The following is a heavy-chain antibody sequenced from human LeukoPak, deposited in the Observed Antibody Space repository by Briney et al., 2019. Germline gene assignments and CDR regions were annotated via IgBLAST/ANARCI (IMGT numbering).Heavy chain of an antibody. CDR1: GGSISSYY. J-gene: IGHJ5*02. Sequence: SETLSLTCTVSGGSISSYYWSWIRQPPGKGPEWIGYIYYSGSTYYNPSLKSRVTISVDTSKNQFSLKLSSVTAADTAVYYCAGRVVAATVNWFDPWGQGTLVTVSS. D-gene: IGHD2-15*01. CDR2: IYYSGST. V-gene: IGHV4-59*04. CDR3: AGRVVAATVNWFDP.